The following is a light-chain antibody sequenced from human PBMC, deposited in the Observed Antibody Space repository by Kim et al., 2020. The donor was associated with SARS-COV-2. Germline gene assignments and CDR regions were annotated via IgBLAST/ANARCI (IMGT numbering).Light chain of an antibody. Sequence: DIQMTQSPSSLSASVGATVTITCQASHDISNYLNWYQQKPGRAPKLLIYDASNLETGVPSTFSGSGSGTDFTLTISSLQPEDIATYYCQQYDNLPSFGGGTKVDIK. CDR2: DAS. V-gene: IGKV1-33*01. CDR3: QQYDNLPS. J-gene: IGKJ4*01. CDR1: HDISNY.